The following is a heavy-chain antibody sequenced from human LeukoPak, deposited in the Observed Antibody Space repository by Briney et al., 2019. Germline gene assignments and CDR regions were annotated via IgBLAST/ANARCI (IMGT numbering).Heavy chain of an antibody. CDR3: ARAGDSSGYYPENLHHFDY. CDR1: GGTFSSYA. V-gene: IGHV1-69*04. J-gene: IGHJ4*02. D-gene: IGHD3-22*01. CDR2: IIPIFGIA. Sequence: SVKVSCKASGGTFSSYAISWVRQAPGQGLEWMGRIIPIFGIANYAQKFQGRVTITADKSTSTAYMELSSLRSEDTAVYYCARAGDSSGYYPENLHHFDYWGQGTLVTVFS.